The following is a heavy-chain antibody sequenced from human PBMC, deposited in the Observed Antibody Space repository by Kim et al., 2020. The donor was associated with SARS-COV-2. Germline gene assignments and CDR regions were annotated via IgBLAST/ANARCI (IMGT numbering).Heavy chain of an antibody. CDR3: ARGGAKDIQLWFSGNRVTTDYFDY. CDR2: IIPIFGTA. D-gene: IGHD5-18*01. V-gene: IGHV1-69*13. CDR1: GGTFSSYA. Sequence: SVKVSCKASGGTFSSYAISWVRQAPGQGLEWMGGIIPIFGTANYAQKFQGRVTITADESTSTAYMELSSLRSEDTAVYYCARGGAKDIQLWFSGNRVTTDYFDYWGQGTLVTVSS. J-gene: IGHJ4*02.